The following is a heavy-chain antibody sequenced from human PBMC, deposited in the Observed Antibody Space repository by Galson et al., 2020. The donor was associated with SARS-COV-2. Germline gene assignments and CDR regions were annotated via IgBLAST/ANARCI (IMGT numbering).Heavy chain of an antibody. CDR2: IYYSGST. V-gene: IGHV4-59*01. Sequence: SETLSLTCTVSGGSISSYYWSWIRQPPGKGLEWMGYIYYSGSTHYNPSLKSRVTISVDTSKNQFSLKLSSVTAADTAVYYCSRASMARITIFGVVTQFDYWGQGTLVTVSS. CDR1: GGSISSYY. CDR3: SRASMARITIFGVVTQFDY. J-gene: IGHJ4*02. D-gene: IGHD3-3*01.